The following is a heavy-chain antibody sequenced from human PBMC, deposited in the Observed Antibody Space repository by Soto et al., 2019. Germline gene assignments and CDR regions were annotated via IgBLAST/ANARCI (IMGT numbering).Heavy chain of an antibody. V-gene: IGHV1-3*01. D-gene: IGHD3-16*01. CDR3: ARDDGDRGGGTDY. J-gene: IGHJ4*02. Sequence: ASVKVSCKASGYTFTSYAMHWVRQAPGQRLEWMGWINAGNGNTKYSQKFQGRVTITRDTSASTAYMELSSLRSEDTAVYYCARDDGDRGGGTDYWGQGTLVTVSS. CDR2: INAGNGNT. CDR1: GYTFTSYA.